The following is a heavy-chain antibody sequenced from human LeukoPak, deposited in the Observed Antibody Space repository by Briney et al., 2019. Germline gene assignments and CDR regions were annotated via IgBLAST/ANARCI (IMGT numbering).Heavy chain of an antibody. D-gene: IGHD1-20*01. Sequence: ASVKVSCKASGYTFISYAMHWVRQAPGQRLEWMGWINAGNGNTKYSQKFQGRVTITRDTSASTAYMELSSLRSEDTAVYYCARTTSRRYNWNDVDWFDPWGQGTLVTVSS. CDR2: INAGNGNT. CDR3: ARTTSRRYNWNDVDWFDP. V-gene: IGHV1-3*01. CDR1: GYTFISYA. J-gene: IGHJ5*02.